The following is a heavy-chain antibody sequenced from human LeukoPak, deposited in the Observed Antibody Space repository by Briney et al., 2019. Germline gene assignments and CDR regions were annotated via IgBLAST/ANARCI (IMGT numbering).Heavy chain of an antibody. Sequence: GRSLRLSCAASGFTFSSYGMHWVRQAPGKGLEWVAVISYDGSNKYYGDSVKGRVTISRDNSKNTLYLQMNSLRAEDTALYYCAKEMTTWFYYFDYWGQGTLVTVSS. CDR1: GFTFSSYG. D-gene: IGHD4-11*01. CDR2: ISYDGSNK. J-gene: IGHJ4*02. CDR3: AKEMTTWFYYFDY. V-gene: IGHV3-30*18.